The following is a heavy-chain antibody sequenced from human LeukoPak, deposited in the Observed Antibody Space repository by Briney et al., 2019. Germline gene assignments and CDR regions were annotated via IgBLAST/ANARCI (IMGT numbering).Heavy chain of an antibody. J-gene: IGHJ6*02. CDR3: ATDASGITHHAMDV. CDR2: ISTDGSKT. V-gene: IGHV3-30*03. D-gene: IGHD3-10*01. CDR1: GFTFSSYG. Sequence: GGSLRLSCAASGFTFSSYGMHWVRQAPGKGLEWVALISTDGSKTYYADSLMGRFTISRDNSKNALNLQMNSLITEDTAVYYCATDASGITHHAMDVWGQGTTVTVSS.